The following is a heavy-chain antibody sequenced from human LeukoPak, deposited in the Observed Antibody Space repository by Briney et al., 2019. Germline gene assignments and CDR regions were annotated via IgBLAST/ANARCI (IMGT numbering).Heavy chain of an antibody. CDR2: ISAYNGNT. V-gene: IGHV1-18*01. D-gene: IGHD4/OR15-4a*01. CDR3: ARDGKGAFYFDY. Sequence: ASVTVSCTASGYTFTSYGISWVRQAPGQGLEWMGWISAYNGNTNYAQKLQGRVTMTTDTSTSTAYMELRSLRSDDTAVYYCARDGKGAFYFDYWGQGTLVTVSS. J-gene: IGHJ4*02. CDR1: GYTFTSYG.